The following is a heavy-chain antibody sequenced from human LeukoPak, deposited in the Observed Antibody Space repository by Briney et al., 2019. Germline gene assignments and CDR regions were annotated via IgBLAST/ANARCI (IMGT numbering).Heavy chain of an antibody. CDR3: ARRSYLYYFDY. V-gene: IGHV4-38-2*01. D-gene: IGHD3-10*01. CDR1: GYSISSGYY. Sequence: PSETLSLTCAVSGYSISSGYYWGWIRQPPGKGLEWIGSIYHSGSTYYNPSLKSRVTISVDTSMNQFSLKLSSVTAADTAVYYCARRSYLYYFDYWGQGTLVTVSS. J-gene: IGHJ4*02. CDR2: IYHSGST.